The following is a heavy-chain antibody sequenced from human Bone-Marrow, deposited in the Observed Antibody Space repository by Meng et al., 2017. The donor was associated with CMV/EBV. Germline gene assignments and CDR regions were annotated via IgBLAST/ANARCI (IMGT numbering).Heavy chain of an antibody. CDR1: GFTFSSYA. J-gene: IGHJ4*02. CDR3: ARDEGIVVVPAAEFDY. V-gene: IGHV3-30-3*01. Sequence: GGSLRLSCAASGFTFSSYAMHWVRQAPGKGLEWVAVISYDGSNKYYADSVKGRFTISRDNSKNTLYLQMNSLRAEDTAVYYCARDEGIVVVPAAEFDYWGQGTLVTVSS. D-gene: IGHD2-2*01. CDR2: ISYDGSNK.